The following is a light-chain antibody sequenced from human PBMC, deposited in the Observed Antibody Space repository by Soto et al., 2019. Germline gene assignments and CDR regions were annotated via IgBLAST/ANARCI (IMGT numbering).Light chain of an antibody. CDR1: QSVSSN. V-gene: IGKV3-15*01. CDR2: GAS. Sequence: EIVMTQSPATLSVSPGESATLSCRASQSVSSNVAWYQQKPGQSPRLILFGASTRATGIPARFSGSGSGTEFTLTISSLQSEDFAVYYCQQYYNWPLFTFGHGTKVDIK. CDR3: QQYYNWPLFT. J-gene: IGKJ3*01.